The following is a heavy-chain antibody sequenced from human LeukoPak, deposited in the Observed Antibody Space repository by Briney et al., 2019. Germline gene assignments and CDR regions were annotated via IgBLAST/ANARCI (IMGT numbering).Heavy chain of an antibody. CDR1: GFTFSSYA. CDR3: AREDSGSSWGAFDI. V-gene: IGHV3-30*04. J-gene: IGHJ3*02. D-gene: IGHD1-26*01. Sequence: GGSLRLSCAASGFTFSSYAMRWVRQAPGKGLEWVAVISYDGSNKYYADSVKGRFTISRDNSKNTLYLQMNSLRAEDTAVYHCAREDSGSSWGAFDIWGQGTMVTVSS. CDR2: ISYDGSNK.